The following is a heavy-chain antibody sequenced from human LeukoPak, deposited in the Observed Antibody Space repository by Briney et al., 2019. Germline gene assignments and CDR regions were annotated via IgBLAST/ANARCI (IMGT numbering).Heavy chain of an antibody. CDR2: INPSGGST. Sequence: ASVKVSCKASGYTFTSYYMHWVRQAPGQGLEWMGIINPSGGSTSYAQRFQGRVTMTRDMSTSTVNMELSSLRSEDTAVYYCARAQGSYYHYYMDVWGKGTTVTVSS. CDR1: GYTFTSYY. D-gene: IGHD1-26*01. CDR3: ARAQGSYYHYYMDV. J-gene: IGHJ6*03. V-gene: IGHV1-46*01.